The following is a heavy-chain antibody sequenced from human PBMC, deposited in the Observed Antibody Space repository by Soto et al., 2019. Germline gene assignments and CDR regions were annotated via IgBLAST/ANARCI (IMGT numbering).Heavy chain of an antibody. Sequence: EVKVLESGGGLVQPGGSLRLSCAASGFTLSSYSMSWVRQAPGKGLEWVSHITASGGTTYYADSVKGRFTISRDSSRNTLYLQMNSLRAEDTALYFCAKCLQVHWNYDAFHIWGQGTMVTVSS. V-gene: IGHV3-23*01. CDR2: ITASGGTT. J-gene: IGHJ3*02. CDR1: GFTLSSYS. D-gene: IGHD1-7*01. CDR3: AKCLQVHWNYDAFHI.